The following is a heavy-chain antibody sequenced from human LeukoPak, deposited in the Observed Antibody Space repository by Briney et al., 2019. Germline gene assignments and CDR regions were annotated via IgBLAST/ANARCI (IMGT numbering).Heavy chain of an antibody. Sequence: PGSSLRLSCAASGFTFSSYWMSWVRQAPGKGLEWVATITQDGSQKEYVDSVKGRFTISRDNAKNSLYLQMNSLRAEDTAVYYCARDPTVTNFHDAFDIWGQGTMVTVAS. V-gene: IGHV3-7*05. J-gene: IGHJ3*02. CDR3: ARDPTVTNFHDAFDI. CDR1: GFTFSSYW. D-gene: IGHD4-17*01. CDR2: ITQDGSQK.